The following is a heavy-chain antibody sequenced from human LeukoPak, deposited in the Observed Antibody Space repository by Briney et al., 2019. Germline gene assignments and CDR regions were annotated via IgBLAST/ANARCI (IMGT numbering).Heavy chain of an antibody. J-gene: IGHJ4*02. CDR1: GFTFSSYA. V-gene: IGHV3-30-3*01. D-gene: IGHD5-24*01. Sequence: GGSLRLSCAASGFTFSSYAMHWVRQAPGKGLEWVAVISYDGSNKHYADSVKGRFTISRDNSKNTLYLQMNSLRAEDTAVYYCARDRRDGYNPYFDYWGQGTLVTVSS. CDR3: ARDRRDGYNPYFDY. CDR2: ISYDGSNK.